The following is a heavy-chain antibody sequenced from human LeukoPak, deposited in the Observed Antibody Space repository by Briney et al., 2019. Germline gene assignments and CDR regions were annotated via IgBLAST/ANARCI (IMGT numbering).Heavy chain of an antibody. D-gene: IGHD4-17*01. V-gene: IGHV3-23*01. J-gene: IGHJ4*02. Sequence: GGSLRLSCAASGFTFSSYAMSWVRQAPGKGLEWVSAISGSGGSTCYADSVKGRLTISRDNSKNTLYLQMNSLRAEDTAVYYCANLYGHYDYYFDYWGQRTLVTVSS. CDR2: ISGSGGST. CDR1: GFTFSSYA. CDR3: ANLYGHYDYYFDY.